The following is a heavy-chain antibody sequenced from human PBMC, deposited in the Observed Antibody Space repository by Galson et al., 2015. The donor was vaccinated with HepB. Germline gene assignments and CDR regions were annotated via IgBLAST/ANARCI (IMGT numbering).Heavy chain of an antibody. V-gene: IGHV3-23*01. CDR2: LSASGGST. Sequence: SLRLSCAASGFTFSSCAMSWVRQAPGKGLEWVSALSASGGSTYYADPVKGRFTISRDNSKNTLYLQMNSLRAEDTAVYYCAKGPRRPPAATSPYYYYMDVWGKGTTVTVSS. CDR3: AKGPRRPPAATSPYYYYMDV. D-gene: IGHD6-25*01. CDR1: GFTFSSCA. J-gene: IGHJ6*03.